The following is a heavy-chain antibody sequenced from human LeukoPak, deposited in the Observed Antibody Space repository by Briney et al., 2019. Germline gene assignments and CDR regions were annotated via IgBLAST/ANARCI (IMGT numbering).Heavy chain of an antibody. Sequence: GGSLRLSCAASGFTFSSYWMSWVRQAPGKGLEWVAVIWYDGSNKYYADSVKGRFTISRDNSKNTLYLQMNSLRAEDTAVYYCARDCSGGSCYLGYWGQGTLVTVSS. CDR2: IWYDGSNK. D-gene: IGHD2-15*01. CDR1: GFTFSSYW. V-gene: IGHV3-33*08. J-gene: IGHJ4*02. CDR3: ARDCSGGSCYLGY.